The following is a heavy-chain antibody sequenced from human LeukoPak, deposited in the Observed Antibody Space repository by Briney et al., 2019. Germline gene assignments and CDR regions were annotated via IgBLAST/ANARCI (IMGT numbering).Heavy chain of an antibody. D-gene: IGHD4-11*01. V-gene: IGHV4-38-2*01. CDR1: GYSISSGYY. CDR2: IYHSGST. J-gene: IGHJ5*02. CDR3: ARLIPRMTTVTTNWFDP. Sequence: PSETLSLTCAVSGYSISSGYYWGWIRQPPGKGLEWIGSIYHSGSTYYNPSLKSRVTISVDTSKNQFSLKLSSVTAADTAVYYCARLIPRMTTVTTNWFDPWGQGTLVTVPS.